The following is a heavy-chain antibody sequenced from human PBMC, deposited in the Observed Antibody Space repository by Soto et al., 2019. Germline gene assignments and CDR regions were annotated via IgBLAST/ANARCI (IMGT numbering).Heavy chain of an antibody. CDR1: GFTFSSYS. CDR2: ISSSSSYI. Sequence: GGSLRLSCAASGFTFSSYSMNWVRQAPGKGLEWVSSISSSSSYIYYADSVRGRFTISRDNAKNSLYLQMNSLRAEDTAVYYCARDGQATRFDYWGQGTLVTVSS. V-gene: IGHV3-21*01. CDR3: ARDGQATRFDY. J-gene: IGHJ4*02.